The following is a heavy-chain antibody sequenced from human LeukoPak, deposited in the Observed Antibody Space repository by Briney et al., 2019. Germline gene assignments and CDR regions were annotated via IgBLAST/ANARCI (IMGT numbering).Heavy chain of an antibody. Sequence: GGSLRLSCAASGFTFSSYSMSWVRQAPWKGLEWVSAISGSGGSTYYADSVKGRFTISRDNSKNTLYLQMNSLRAEDTAVYYCAKGNYDRFDYWGQGTLVTVSS. CDR1: GFTFSSYS. J-gene: IGHJ4*02. V-gene: IGHV3-23*01. D-gene: IGHD3-3*01. CDR3: AKGNYDRFDY. CDR2: ISGSGGST.